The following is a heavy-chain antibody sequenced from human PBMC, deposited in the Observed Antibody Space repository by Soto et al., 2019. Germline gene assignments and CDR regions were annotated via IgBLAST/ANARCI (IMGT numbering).Heavy chain of an antibody. J-gene: IGHJ4*02. CDR3: ARGGRDPNSSGWFELNY. CDR1: GYTFTSYG. D-gene: IGHD6-19*01. CDR2: ISAYNGNT. V-gene: IGHV1-18*04. Sequence: QVQLVQSGAEVKKPGASVKVSCKASGYTFTSYGISWVRQAPGQGLEWMGWISAYNGNTNYAQKLQGRVTMTTDTSTSKAYMELRSLRVDDTAVYYLARGGRDPNSSGWFELNYWGQGTLVTVSS.